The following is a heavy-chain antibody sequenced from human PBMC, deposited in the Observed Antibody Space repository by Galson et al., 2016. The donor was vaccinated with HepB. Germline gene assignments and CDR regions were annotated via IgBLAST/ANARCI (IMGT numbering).Heavy chain of an antibody. CDR1: GSTLTESS. J-gene: IGHJ4*02. V-gene: IGHV1-24*01. CDR2: FDPEENET. CDR3: ATDWNPDY. Sequence: SVKVSCKVSGSTLTESSVHWVRQAPGKGLEWMGGFDPEENETVYAHKFQGRVIVTEDKSAETAFMELRSLTSEATAVYYCATDWNPDYWGQGTLVSVSS. D-gene: IGHD1-1*01.